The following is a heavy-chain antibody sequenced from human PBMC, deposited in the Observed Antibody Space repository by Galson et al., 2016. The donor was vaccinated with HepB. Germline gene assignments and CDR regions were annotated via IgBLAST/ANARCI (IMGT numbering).Heavy chain of an antibody. V-gene: IGHV3-7*01. CDR3: AGGGGWLTVY. CDR1: GFTFGSLW. D-gene: IGHD6-19*01. J-gene: IGHJ4*02. CDR2: VKRDGSDI. Sequence: SLRLSCAVSGFTFGSLWMTWFRQAPGKGLEWVANVKRDGSDIRYVDSVKGRFTISRDNAKNSLYLQMNSLRVEDTALYYCAGGGGWLTVYWGQGTLVTVSS.